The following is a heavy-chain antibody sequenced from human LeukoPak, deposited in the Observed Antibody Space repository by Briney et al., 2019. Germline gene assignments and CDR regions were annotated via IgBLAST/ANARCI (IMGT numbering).Heavy chain of an antibody. J-gene: IGHJ4*02. CDR3: ARNRGYYDSSGYYGGDY. Sequence: VKVSCKASGGTFGSYAISWVRQAPGQGLEWMGGIIPIFGTANYAQKFQGRVTITADESTSTAYMELSSLRSEDTAVYYCARNRGYYDSSGYYGGDYWGQGTLVTVSS. CDR1: GGTFGSYA. CDR2: IIPIFGTA. D-gene: IGHD3-22*01. V-gene: IGHV1-69*01.